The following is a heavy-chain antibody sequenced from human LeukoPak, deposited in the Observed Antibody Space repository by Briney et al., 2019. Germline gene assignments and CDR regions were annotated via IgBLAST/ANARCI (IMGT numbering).Heavy chain of an antibody. V-gene: IGHV3-66*01. J-gene: IGHJ6*02. Sequence: GGSLRLSCAASGFTVSSNYMSWVRQAPGKGLGWVSVIYRGGSTYYADSGKGRLTISRDNSKNTLYLQMNSRRAEDTAVYYCARDRRAVAGIKSYYYYYYGMDVWGQGTTVTVSS. CDR2: IYRGGST. D-gene: IGHD6-19*01. CDR1: GFTVSSNY. CDR3: ARDRRAVAGIKSYYYYYYGMDV.